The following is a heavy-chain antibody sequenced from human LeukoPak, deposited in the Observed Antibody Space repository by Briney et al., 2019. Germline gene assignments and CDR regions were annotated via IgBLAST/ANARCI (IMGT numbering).Heavy chain of an antibody. CDR2: IFYSGST. J-gene: IGHJ4*02. CDR3: SGSGSSIYFDF. V-gene: IGHV4-31*03. D-gene: IGHD3-10*01. Sequence: SETLSLTCTVSGGSISSGGYCWSWIRQPPGKGLEWIGHIFYSGSTYYNPSLKSRVAISADTSKNQFSLKLSSVTAADTAVYYCSGSGSSIYFDFWGQGALVTVSS. CDR1: GGSISSGGYC.